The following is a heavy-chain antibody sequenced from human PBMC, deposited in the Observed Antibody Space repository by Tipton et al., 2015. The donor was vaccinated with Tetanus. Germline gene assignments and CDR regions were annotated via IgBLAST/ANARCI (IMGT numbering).Heavy chain of an antibody. D-gene: IGHD3-3*01. CDR1: EFTFNDYY. CDR2: ISSSGSTI. Sequence: SLRLSCAASEFTFNDYYMNWIRQAPGKGLEWVSYISSSGSTIYYADSVKGRFTISRDNAKNSLYLQMNSLRVEDTAVYYCARDFEWSFDYWGQGTLVTVSS. V-gene: IGHV3-11*04. CDR3: ARDFEWSFDY. J-gene: IGHJ4*02.